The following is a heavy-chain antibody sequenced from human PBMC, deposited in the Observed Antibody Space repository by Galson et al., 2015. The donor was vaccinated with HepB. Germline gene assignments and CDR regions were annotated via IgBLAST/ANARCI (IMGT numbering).Heavy chain of an antibody. CDR2: IKQDGSEK. CDR3: ASLQQLGQSRNEINDY. V-gene: IGHV3-7*03. J-gene: IGHJ4*02. Sequence: SLRLSCAASGFTFSSYSMNWVRQAPGKGLEWVANIKQDGSEKYYVDSVKGRFTISRDNAKNSLYLQMNGLRAEDTAVYYCASLQQLGQSRNEINDYWGQGTLVTVSS. CDR1: GFTFSSYS. D-gene: IGHD6-6*01.